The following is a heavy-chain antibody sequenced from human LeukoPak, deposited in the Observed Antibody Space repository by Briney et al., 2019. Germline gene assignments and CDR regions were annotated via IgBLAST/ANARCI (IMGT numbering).Heavy chain of an antibody. CDR3: ASAYYYDSSGYYYVLHYFDN. CDR1: GGSISSSSYY. V-gene: IGHV4-39*01. D-gene: IGHD3-22*01. CDR2: IHYSGST. J-gene: IGHJ4*02. Sequence: SETLSPTCTVSGGSISSSSYYWGWIRQPPGKGLEWIGSIHYSGSTYYNPSLKTRVTISVDTSKNQFSLKLSSVTAADTAVYYCASAYYYDSSGYYYVLHYFDNWGQGDLLSVSS.